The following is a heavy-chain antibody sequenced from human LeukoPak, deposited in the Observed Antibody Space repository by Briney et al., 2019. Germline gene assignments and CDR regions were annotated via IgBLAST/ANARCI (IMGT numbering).Heavy chain of an antibody. J-gene: IGHJ4*02. CDR3: ARHRSGWLQSSFDY. CDR1: GGSISSSSSY. CDR2: IYYSGSS. Sequence: SGTLSLTCSVSGGSISSSSSYWGWIRQPPGKGLEWIGSIYYSGSSFDNPALKSRVTISVDTSKNQFSLKLSSVTAADTAVYYCARHRSGWLQSSFDYWGQGTLVTVSS. D-gene: IGHD5-24*01. V-gene: IGHV4-39*01.